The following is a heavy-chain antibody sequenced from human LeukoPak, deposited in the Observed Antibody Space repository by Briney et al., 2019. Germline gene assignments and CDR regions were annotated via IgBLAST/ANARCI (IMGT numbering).Heavy chain of an antibody. D-gene: IGHD1-20*01. J-gene: IGHJ4*02. V-gene: IGHV1-2*02. CDR3: ARGRITGAFDY. CDR2: INPNTGGT. CDR1: GYTFNAYY. Sequence: ASVKVSCKASGYTFNAYYIHWVRQVPGQGLEWMGWINPNTGGTNYAQNFRARVTMTRDTSISAAYMELRSLRSDDTAVYYCARGRITGAFDYWGQGTLVTVSS.